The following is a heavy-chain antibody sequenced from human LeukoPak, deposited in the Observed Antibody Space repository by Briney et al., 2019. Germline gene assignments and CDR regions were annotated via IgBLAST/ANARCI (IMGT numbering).Heavy chain of an antibody. V-gene: IGHV1-69*13. D-gene: IGHD2-21*01. CDR1: GGTFSSYA. Sequence: GASVKVSCKASGGTFSSYAISWVRQAPGQGLEWMGGIIPILGTANYAQKFQGRVTITADESTSTAYMELSSLRAEDTAVYYCASRHCSGGDCYFAGADPFDHWGQGTLVTVSS. CDR3: ASRHCSGGDCYFAGADPFDH. J-gene: IGHJ4*02. CDR2: IIPILGTA.